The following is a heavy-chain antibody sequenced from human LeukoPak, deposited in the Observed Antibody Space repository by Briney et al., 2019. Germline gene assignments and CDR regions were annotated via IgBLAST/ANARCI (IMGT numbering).Heavy chain of an antibody. Sequence: PSETLSLTCTVSGGSMSSYYWSWIRQPPGKGLEWIGYMYYSGSINYNPSLKSRVTISVDTSKSQFSLRLSSVTAADTAVYYCARGAGYSREVNYYYYMDVWGKGTTVTVSS. CDR1: GGSMSSYY. V-gene: IGHV4-59*08. CDR3: ARGAGYSREVNYYYYMDV. D-gene: IGHD1-26*01. CDR2: MYYSGSI. J-gene: IGHJ6*03.